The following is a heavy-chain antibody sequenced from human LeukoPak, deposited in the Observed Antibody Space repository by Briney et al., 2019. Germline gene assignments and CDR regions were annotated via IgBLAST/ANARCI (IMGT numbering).Heavy chain of an antibody. V-gene: IGHV4-4*02. Sequence: SETLSLTCAVSGGSISSSKWWSWVRQPPGKGLEWIGEIYHDGSTNYNPSLKSRVTISVDKSKNQFSLKLNSVTAADTAVYYCASKLFTLRYFDYWGQGTLVTVSS. CDR3: ASKLFTLRYFDY. CDR1: GGSISSSKW. CDR2: IYHDGST. D-gene: IGHD3-9*01. J-gene: IGHJ4*02.